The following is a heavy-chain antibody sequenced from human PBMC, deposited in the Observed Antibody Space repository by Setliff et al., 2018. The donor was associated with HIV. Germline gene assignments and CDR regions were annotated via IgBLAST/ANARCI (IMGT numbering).Heavy chain of an antibody. CDR3: ARLGSGWSDSYYYAMDV. J-gene: IGHJ6*02. V-gene: IGHV1-69*10. Sequence: GASVKVSCKSSGGTFSTYTFNWVRQAPGQGLEWVGGSIPILGIANYAQKFQGRVTITADDSTSTAYMELSSLRSDDTAVYYCARLGSGWSDSYYYAMDVWGQGTTVTVSS. D-gene: IGHD6-19*01. CDR1: GGTFSTYT. CDR2: SIPILGIA.